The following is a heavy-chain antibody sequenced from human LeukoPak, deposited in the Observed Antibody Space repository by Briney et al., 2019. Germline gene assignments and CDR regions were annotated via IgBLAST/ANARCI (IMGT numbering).Heavy chain of an antibody. J-gene: IGHJ3*02. CDR3: ARDLQMNYYDSSGYYYHDAFDI. CDR1: GYTFTSYY. CDR2: INPSGGST. D-gene: IGHD3-22*01. Sequence: GASVKGSCKSSGYTFTSYYMHWVRQAPGQGLEWMGVINPSGGSTSYAQKFQGRVTMTRDTSTSTVYMELSSLRSEDTAVYYCARDLQMNYYDSSGYYYHDAFDIWGQGTMVTVSS. V-gene: IGHV1-46*01.